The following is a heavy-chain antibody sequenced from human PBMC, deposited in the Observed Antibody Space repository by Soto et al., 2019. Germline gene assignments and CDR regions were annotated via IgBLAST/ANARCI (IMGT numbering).Heavy chain of an antibody. Sequence: QITLKESGPPLVKPTQTLTLTCTFSGFSLSTSGVAVGWIRQPPGKALEWLALIYWDDDKRYSPSLKSRLTITKDTSRNQVVLTMTNMDPVDTATYYCARSFIAAAVTRPDSWGQGTLVTVSS. CDR3: ARSFIAAAVTRPDS. D-gene: IGHD6-13*01. J-gene: IGHJ4*02. CDR1: GFSLSTSGVA. CDR2: IYWDDDK. V-gene: IGHV2-5*02.